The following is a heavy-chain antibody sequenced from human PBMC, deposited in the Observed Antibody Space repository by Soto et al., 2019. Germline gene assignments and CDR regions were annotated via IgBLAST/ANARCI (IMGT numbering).Heavy chain of an antibody. J-gene: IGHJ5*02. CDR2: IYYSGST. Sequence: SETLSLTCNVSGGSISSGGYYGKGIRQVPGRGLEWIGYIYYSGSTYYNPSLKSRVTISVDTSKNQFSLKLSSVTAADTAVYYCASADCSGGSCYLPDPWGQGTLVTVSS. D-gene: IGHD2-15*01. V-gene: IGHV4-31*03. CDR1: GGSISSGGYY. CDR3: ASADCSGGSCYLPDP.